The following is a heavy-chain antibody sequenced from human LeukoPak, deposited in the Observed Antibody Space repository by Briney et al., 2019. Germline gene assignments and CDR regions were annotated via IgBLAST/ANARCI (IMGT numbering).Heavy chain of an antibody. V-gene: IGHV1-2*02. CDR2: INPNSGGT. CDR3: ARMLRGEYYFYH. CDR1: GYAFTGYY. J-gene: IGHJ4*03. D-gene: IGHD3-16*01. Sequence: GSSVKVSCKASGYAFTGYYMHWVRQAPGQGLEWMGWINPNSGGTNYAQKFKGRVTMTRDTSISPAYMELISLRSDDTAVYYCARMLRGEYYFYHWGPGNLGTVSP.